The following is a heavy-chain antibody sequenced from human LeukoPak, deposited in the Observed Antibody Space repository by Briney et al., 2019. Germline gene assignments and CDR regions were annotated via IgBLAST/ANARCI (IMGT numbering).Heavy chain of an antibody. CDR2: ISGSGGST. D-gene: IGHD2-2*01. CDR1: GFTFSSYA. Sequence: GGSLRLSCAASGFTFSSYAMSWVRQAPGKGLEWVSAISGSGGSTYYADSVKGRLTISRDNSKNTLYLQMNSLRAEDTAVYYCAGSRRRGYCSSTSCHAVDYWGQGTLVTVSS. CDR3: AGSRRRGYCSSTSCHAVDY. J-gene: IGHJ4*02. V-gene: IGHV3-23*01.